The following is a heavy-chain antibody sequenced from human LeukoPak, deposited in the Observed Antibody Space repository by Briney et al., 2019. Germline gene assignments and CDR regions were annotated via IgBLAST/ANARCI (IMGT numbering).Heavy chain of an antibody. CDR1: GGSFSGYY. Sequence: PSETLSLTCAVYGGSFSGYYWSRIRQPPGKGLEWIGEINHSGSTNYNPSLKSRVTISVDTSKNQFSLKLSSVTAADTAVYYCARGLEVLYYYYMDVWGKGTTVTVSS. CDR3: ARGLEVLYYYYMDV. CDR2: INHSGST. V-gene: IGHV4-34*01. J-gene: IGHJ6*03.